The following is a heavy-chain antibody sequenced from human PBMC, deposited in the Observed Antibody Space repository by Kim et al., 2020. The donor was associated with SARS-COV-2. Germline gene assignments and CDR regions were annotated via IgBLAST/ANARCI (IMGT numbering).Heavy chain of an antibody. J-gene: IGHJ4*02. Sequence: SETLSLTCTVSGGSISSGGYYWSWIRQHPGKGLEWIGYIYYSGSTYYNPSLKSRVTISVDTSKNQFSLKLSSVTAADKAVYYCARVRSFFGVVRNFDYWGQGTLVTVSS. CDR2: IYYSGST. CDR3: ARVRSFFGVVRNFDY. CDR1: GGSISSGGYY. D-gene: IGHD3-3*01. V-gene: IGHV4-31*03.